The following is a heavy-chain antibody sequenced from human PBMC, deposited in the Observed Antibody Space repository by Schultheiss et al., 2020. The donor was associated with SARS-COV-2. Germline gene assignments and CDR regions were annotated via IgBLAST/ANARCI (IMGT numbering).Heavy chain of an antibody. CDR1: GFTFSSYW. CDR3: ARGRLDSFDI. J-gene: IGHJ3*02. CDR2: IWYDGSNK. V-gene: IGHV3-33*08. Sequence: GGSLRLSSAASGFTFSSYWMSWVRQAPGKGLEWVAVIWYDGSNKYYADSVKGRFTISRDNSKNTLYLQMNSLRAEDTAVYYCARGRLDSFDIWGQGTMVTVSS.